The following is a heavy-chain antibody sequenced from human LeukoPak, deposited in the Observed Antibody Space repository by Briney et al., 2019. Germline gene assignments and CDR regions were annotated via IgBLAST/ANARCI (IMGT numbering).Heavy chain of an antibody. V-gene: IGHV3-66*01. CDR2: LYSGGST. CDR3: ARGFDDSSGSVDY. CDR1: GFTVSSNY. J-gene: IGHJ4*02. D-gene: IGHD3-22*01. Sequence: GGSLTLSCAASGFTVSSNYMSWVRQAPGRGLAGVSVLYSGGSTYYADSVKGRFTISRDNSKYTLYLQMNSLRAEDTAVYYCARGFDDSSGSVDYWGQGTLVTVSS.